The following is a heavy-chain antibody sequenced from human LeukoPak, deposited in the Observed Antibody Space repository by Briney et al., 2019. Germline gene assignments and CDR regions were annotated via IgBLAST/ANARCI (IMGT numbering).Heavy chain of an antibody. CDR2: IFYSGGT. V-gene: IGHV4-38-2*02. D-gene: IGHD3-10*01. J-gene: IGHJ3*02. Sequence: SETLSLTCTVSSYSISSGFYWGWIRQTPGKGLEWIGNIFYSGGTYYSPSLTSRVTIPLDTSTNQFSLKLNSVTAADTAVYYCAKSNGYGLVDIWGQGTMVTVSS. CDR1: SYSISSGFY. CDR3: AKSNGYGLVDI.